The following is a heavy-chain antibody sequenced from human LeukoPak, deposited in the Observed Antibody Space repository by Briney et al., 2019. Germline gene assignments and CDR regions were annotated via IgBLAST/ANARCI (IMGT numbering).Heavy chain of an antibody. J-gene: IGHJ5*02. CDR3: ARSPRSIAAAGFDP. CDR1: GGSISSYY. D-gene: IGHD6-13*01. Sequence: SETLSLTCTVSGGSISSYYWSWIRQPPGKGLEWIGYIYYSGSTNYNPSLKSRVTISVDTSKNQFSLKLSSVTAADTAVYYCARSPRSIAAAGFDPWGQGTLVTVSS. V-gene: IGHV4-59*01. CDR2: IYYSGST.